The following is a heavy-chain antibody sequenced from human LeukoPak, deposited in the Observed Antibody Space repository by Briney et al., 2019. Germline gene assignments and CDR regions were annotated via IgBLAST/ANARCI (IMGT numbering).Heavy chain of an antibody. CDR3: ARDKLPPYYDFWSGYGALYCYYGMDV. J-gene: IGHJ6*02. CDR2: INPNSGGT. CDR1: GYTFTGYY. D-gene: IGHD3-3*01. Sequence: ASVKVSCKASGYTFTGYYMHWVRQAPGQGLEWMGWINPNSGGTNYAQKFQGRVTMTRDTSISTAYMELSRLRSDDTAVYYCARDKLPPYYDFWSGYGALYCYYGMDVWGQGTTVTVSS. V-gene: IGHV1-2*02.